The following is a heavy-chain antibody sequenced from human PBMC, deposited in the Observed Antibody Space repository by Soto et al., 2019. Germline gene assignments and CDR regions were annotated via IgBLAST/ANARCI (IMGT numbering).Heavy chain of an antibody. V-gene: IGHV1-46*03. Sequence: QVQLVQSGAEAKKPGASVKVSCKASGYTFTSYYMHWVRQAPGQGLEWMGIINPSGGSTSYAQKFQGRVTRVRDTSTSTVSMELSSLRSEDTAVYYCASETSGTQRGIDDWGQGALVTVSS. CDR3: ASETSGTQRGIDD. CDR2: INPSGGST. J-gene: IGHJ4*02. CDR1: GYTFTSYY. D-gene: IGHD1-26*01.